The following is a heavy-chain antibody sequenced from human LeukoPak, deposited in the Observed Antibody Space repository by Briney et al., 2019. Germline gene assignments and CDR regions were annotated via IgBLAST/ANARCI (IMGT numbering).Heavy chain of an antibody. CDR1: GFTFSSYA. J-gene: IGHJ4*02. Sequence: GGSLRLSCAASGFTFSSYAMNWVRQAPGKGLEWISGISNNGDNTYYADSVKGRFTISRDNPKNTLFLQMKSLRAEDTAVYYCAKDRPNYYESNGHYYRRNGDYWGQGTLVTVSS. V-gene: IGHV3-23*01. CDR2: ISNNGDNT. CDR3: AKDRPNYYESNGHYYRRNGDY. D-gene: IGHD3-22*01.